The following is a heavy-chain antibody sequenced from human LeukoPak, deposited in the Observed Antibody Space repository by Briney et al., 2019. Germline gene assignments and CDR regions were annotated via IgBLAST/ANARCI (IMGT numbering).Heavy chain of an antibody. V-gene: IGHV4-4*07. CDR2: IYTSGST. CDR3: ARVATIFGVITDAFDI. D-gene: IGHD3-3*01. J-gene: IGHJ3*02. Sequence: SETLSLTCTVSGGSISSYYWSWIRQPAGKGLEWIGRIYTSGSTNYNPSLKSRVTISVDKSKNQFSLKLSSVTAADTAVYYCARVATIFGVITDAFDIWGQGTMVTVSS. CDR1: GGSISSYY.